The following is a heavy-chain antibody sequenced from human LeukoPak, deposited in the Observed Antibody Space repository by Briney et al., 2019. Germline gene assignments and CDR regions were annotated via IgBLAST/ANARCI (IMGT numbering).Heavy chain of an antibody. J-gene: IGHJ4*02. V-gene: IGHV3-33*01. CDR3: ARGRTHKPWTKKYCSGGSCYLISNFDY. Sequence: PGGSLRLSCAASGFTFSSYGMHWVRQAPGKGLEWVAVIWYDGSNKYYADSVKGRFTISRDNSKNTLYLQMNSLRAEDTAVYYCARGRTHKPWTKKYCSGGSCYLISNFDYWGQGTLVTVSS. CDR2: IWYDGSNK. D-gene: IGHD2-15*01. CDR1: GFTFSSYG.